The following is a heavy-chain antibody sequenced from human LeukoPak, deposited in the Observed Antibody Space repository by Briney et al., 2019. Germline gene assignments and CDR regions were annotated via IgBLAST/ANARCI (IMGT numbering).Heavy chain of an antibody. CDR1: GYTFTSYG. CDR3: ASTTVNPYSGAFDI. CDR2: ISAYNGNT. V-gene: IGHV1-18*01. Sequence: ASVKVSCKASGYTFTSYGISWVRQAPGQGLEWMGWISAYNGNTNYAQKLQGRVTMTTDTSTSTAYMELRSLRSDDTAVYYCASTTVNPYSGAFDIWGQETMVTVSS. J-gene: IGHJ3*02. D-gene: IGHD4-17*01.